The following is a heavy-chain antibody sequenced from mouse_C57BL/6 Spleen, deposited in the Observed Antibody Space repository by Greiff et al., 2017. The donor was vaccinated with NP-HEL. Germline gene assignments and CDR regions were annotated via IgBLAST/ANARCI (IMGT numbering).Heavy chain of an antibody. J-gene: IGHJ4*01. CDR1: GYAFSGYW. V-gene: IGHV1-80*01. Sequence: VQRVESGAELVQPGASVKISCKTSGYAFSGYWMNWVKQRPGKGLEWIGQIYHGAGDTNYNEKFKGKATLTADKSSCKAYMQLSSLTAEDSAVYFGARWGYDYYAMDYWGLGTSVTVSS. D-gene: IGHD2-10*02. CDR2: IYHGAGDT. CDR3: ARWGYDYYAMDY.